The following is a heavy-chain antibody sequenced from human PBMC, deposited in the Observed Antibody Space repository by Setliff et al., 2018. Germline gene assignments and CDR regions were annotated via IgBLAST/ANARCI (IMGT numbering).Heavy chain of an antibody. CDR2: ISSSSSYI. CDR3: TREASVDFWSGYPYYYYMDV. Sequence: PGGSLRLSCAASGFNFRSYAMTWFRQAPGKGLEWVSSISSSSSYIYYADSVKGRFTISRDNAKNSLYLQMNSLKTEDTAVYYCTREASVDFWSGYPYYYYMDVWGKGTTVTVSS. V-gene: IGHV3-21*03. D-gene: IGHD3-3*01. J-gene: IGHJ6*03. CDR1: GFNFRSYA.